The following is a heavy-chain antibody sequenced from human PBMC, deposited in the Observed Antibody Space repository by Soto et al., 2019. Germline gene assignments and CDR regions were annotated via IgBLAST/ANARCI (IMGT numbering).Heavy chain of an antibody. V-gene: IGHV3-66*01. J-gene: IGHJ6*02. D-gene: IGHD1-20*01. CDR2: IYSGGTT. CDR1: VSSNY. Sequence: EVQLVESGGGLVQPGGSLRLSCAASVSSNYMSWVRQAPGKGLEWVSVIYSGGTTYYTDSVKGRFTISRDNSKNTLYLQMNSLRAEDTAVYYCAIGYQVPSYYYCGMDVWGQGTTVTVSS. CDR3: AIGYQVPSYYYCGMDV.